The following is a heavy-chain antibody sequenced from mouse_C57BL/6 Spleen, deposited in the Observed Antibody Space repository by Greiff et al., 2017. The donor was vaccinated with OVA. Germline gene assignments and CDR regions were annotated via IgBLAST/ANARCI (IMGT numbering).Heavy chain of an antibody. D-gene: IGHD2-14*01. CDR2: IDPSDSYT. J-gene: IGHJ4*01. V-gene: IGHV1-50*01. CDR3: ARGRFGVRGGDYYAMDY. Sequence: VQLQQPGAELVKPGASVKLSCKASGYTFTSYWMQWVKQRPGQGLEWIGEIDPSDSYTNYNQKFKGKATLTVDTSSSTAYLQLSSLTSEDSAVYYCARGRFGVRGGDYYAMDYWGQGTSVTVSS. CDR1: GYTFTSYW.